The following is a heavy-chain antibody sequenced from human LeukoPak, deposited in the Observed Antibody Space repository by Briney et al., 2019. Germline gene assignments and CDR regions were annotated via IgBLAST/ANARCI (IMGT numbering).Heavy chain of an antibody. CDR2: IYHSGST. J-gene: IGHJ3*02. Sequence: SGTLSLTCAVSGGSISSSNWWSWVRQPPGKGLEWIGEIYHSGSTNYNPSLKSRVTISVDKSKNQFSLKLSSVTAADTAVYYCARRPYSSGNYKGAFDIWGQGTMVTVSS. CDR1: GGSISSSNW. D-gene: IGHD3-10*01. V-gene: IGHV4-4*02. CDR3: ARRPYSSGNYKGAFDI.